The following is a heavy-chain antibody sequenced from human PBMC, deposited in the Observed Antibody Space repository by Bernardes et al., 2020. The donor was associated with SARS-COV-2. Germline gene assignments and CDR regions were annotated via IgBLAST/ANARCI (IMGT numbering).Heavy chain of an antibody. Sequence: ASVKVSCKASGYIFTDYYMHWVRQAPGQGLEWMGWIYPSSGGTEYAQNFKGRVTMPRDTSISTAYMELSRLRLDDTAVYYCVAVTWSQYDGFDLWGQGTTVTVSS. CDR3: VAVTWSQYDGFDL. CDR2: IYPSSGGT. V-gene: IGHV1-2*02. CDR1: GYIFTDYY. J-gene: IGHJ3*01. D-gene: IGHD6-19*01.